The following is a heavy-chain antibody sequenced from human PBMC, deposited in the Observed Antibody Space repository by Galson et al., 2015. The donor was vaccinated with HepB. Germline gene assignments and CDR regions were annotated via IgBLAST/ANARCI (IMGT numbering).Heavy chain of an antibody. J-gene: IGHJ4*02. CDR2: INSDGSST. V-gene: IGHV3-74*01. D-gene: IGHD3-9*01. CDR3: ARRGSHPGYAY. Sequence: SLRLSCAASGFTFSSSWMHWVRQAPGEGLVWVLRINSDGSSTNYADAVTGRFTISRDNAENTLYLQMNSLRADDTAVYYCARRGSHPGYAYWGRGTLVTVSS. CDR1: GFTFSSSW.